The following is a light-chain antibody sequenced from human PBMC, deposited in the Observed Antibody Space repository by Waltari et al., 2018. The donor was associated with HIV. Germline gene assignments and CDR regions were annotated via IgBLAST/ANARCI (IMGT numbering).Light chain of an antibody. CDR2: GAC. Sequence: ELVMTQSPATLSVSPGHRATLSCSASPSVSSNLAWYQQKPGQDPRLLIYGACTSATGIPARFSGSGSGTEFTLTINSLQSEDFAVYYCQQYNAWHRTFGQGTKVEVK. CDR3: QQYNAWHRT. J-gene: IGKJ1*01. V-gene: IGKV3-15*01. CDR1: PSVSSN.